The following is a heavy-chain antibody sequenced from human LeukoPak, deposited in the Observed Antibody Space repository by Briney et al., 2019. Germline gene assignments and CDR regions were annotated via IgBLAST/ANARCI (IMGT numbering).Heavy chain of an antibody. Sequence: GGSLRLSCAASGFTFSSYSINWVRQAPGKGLDWVSCISSSSSFIYYADSVKGRFTISRDNAKNSLYLQMNSLRAEDTAVYYCARSNWGLGDAFDIWGQGTMVTVSS. J-gene: IGHJ3*02. CDR3: ARSNWGLGDAFDI. V-gene: IGHV3-21*04. CDR2: ISSSSSFI. D-gene: IGHD7-27*01. CDR1: GFTFSSYS.